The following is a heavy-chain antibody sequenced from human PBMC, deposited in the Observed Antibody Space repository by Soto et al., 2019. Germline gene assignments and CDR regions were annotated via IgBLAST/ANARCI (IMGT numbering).Heavy chain of an antibody. D-gene: IGHD6-19*01. CDR3: ARDLEAVAETDAFDI. V-gene: IGHV1-3*01. Sequence: ASVKVSCKASGYTFTSYAMHWVRQAPGQRLEWMGWINAVNGNTNYAQKFQGRVTITADKSTSTAYMELSSLRSEDTAVYYCARDLEAVAETDAFDIWGQGTMVTVPS. CDR1: GYTFTSYA. J-gene: IGHJ3*02. CDR2: INAVNGNT.